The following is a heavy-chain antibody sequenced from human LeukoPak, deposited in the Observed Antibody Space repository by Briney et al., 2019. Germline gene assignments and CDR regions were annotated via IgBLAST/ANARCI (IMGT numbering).Heavy chain of an antibody. CDR3: ARALVVVVPAAMWRGNWFDP. D-gene: IGHD2-2*01. V-gene: IGHV4-34*01. CDR1: DESFSGYY. J-gene: IGHJ5*02. CDR2: IDHSGST. Sequence: SETLSLTCAVYDESFSGYYCSWIRQPPRKGLEWIGEIDHSGSTNYNPSLKSRVTISVDTSKNQFSLKLSSVTAADTAVYYCARALVVVVPAAMWRGNWFDPWGQGTLVTVSS.